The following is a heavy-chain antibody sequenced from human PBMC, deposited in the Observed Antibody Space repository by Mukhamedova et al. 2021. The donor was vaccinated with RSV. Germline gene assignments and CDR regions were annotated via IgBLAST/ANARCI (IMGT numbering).Heavy chain of an antibody. V-gene: IGHV3-23*01. CDR3: ANDRGVIRPFDY. Sequence: YYADSVRGRFTISRDNSKNMLFLQMNSLRAEDTAVYYCANDRGVIRPFDYWGQGTLVTVSS. J-gene: IGHJ4*02. D-gene: IGHD2-21*01.